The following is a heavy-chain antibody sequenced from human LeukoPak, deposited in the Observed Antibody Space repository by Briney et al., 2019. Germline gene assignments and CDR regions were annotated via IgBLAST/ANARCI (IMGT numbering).Heavy chain of an antibody. Sequence: PSETLSLTCTVSGGSISSGGYYWSWIRQHPGKGLEWIGYIYYSGSTYYNPSLKSRVTISVDTSKNQFSLKLSSVTAADTAVYYCARMTSSSSENYGMDVWGQGTTVTVSS. J-gene: IGHJ6*02. CDR3: ARMTSSSSENYGMDV. CDR1: GGSISSGGYY. CDR2: IYYSGST. V-gene: IGHV4-31*03. D-gene: IGHD6-6*01.